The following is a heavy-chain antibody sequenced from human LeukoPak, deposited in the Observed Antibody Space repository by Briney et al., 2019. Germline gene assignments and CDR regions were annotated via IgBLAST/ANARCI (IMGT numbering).Heavy chain of an antibody. CDR3: ARHVPSDITMIAFAVDY. D-gene: IGHD3-22*01. V-gene: IGHV5-51*01. Sequence: GESLKISCKGSGYSFTSYWIGWVRQMPGKGLEWMGIIYPGDSDTRYSPSFQGQVTISADKSISTAYLQWSSLKASDTAMYYCARHVPSDITMIAFAVDYWGQGTLVTVSS. CDR2: IYPGDSDT. CDR1: GYSFTSYW. J-gene: IGHJ4*02.